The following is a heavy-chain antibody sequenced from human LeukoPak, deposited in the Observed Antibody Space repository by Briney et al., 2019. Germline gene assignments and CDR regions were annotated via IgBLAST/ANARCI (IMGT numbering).Heavy chain of an antibody. CDR3: ARGHSSSWSFDY. D-gene: IGHD6-13*01. CDR1: GGSFSGYY. Sequence: KPSETLSLTCGVYGGSFSGYYWTWIRQSPGKGLEWIGEINHSGSTNYNPSLKSRVTISVDTSKNQFSLKLSSVTAADTAVYYCARGHSSSWSFDYWGQGTLVTVSS. J-gene: IGHJ4*02. V-gene: IGHV4-34*01. CDR2: INHSGST.